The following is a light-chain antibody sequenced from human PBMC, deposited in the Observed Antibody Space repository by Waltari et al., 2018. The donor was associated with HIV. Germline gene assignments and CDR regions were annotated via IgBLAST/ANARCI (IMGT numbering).Light chain of an antibody. CDR3: SSFSSSSTPYV. Sequence: QSGLTQPASVSGSPGQPLTISCTGPTRDVGGYNYVSWYQQHPGKAPKLIIYEVSNRPSGVSNRFSGSKSGNTASLTISGLQPEDETDYYCSSFSSSSTPYVFGTGTKVTVL. CDR2: EVS. V-gene: IGLV2-14*01. CDR1: TRDVGGYNY. J-gene: IGLJ1*01.